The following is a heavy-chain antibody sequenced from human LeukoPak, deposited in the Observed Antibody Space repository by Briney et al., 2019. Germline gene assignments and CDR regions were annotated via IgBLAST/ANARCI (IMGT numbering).Heavy chain of an antibody. CDR1: GVSIGSYY. V-gene: IGHV4-59*01. CDR2: IYYSGST. J-gene: IGHJ4*02. D-gene: IGHD4-17*01. Sequence: SETLSLTCTVSGVSIGSYYWNWIRQPPGKGLEWIGYIYYSGSTNYNPSLKSRVTISVDKSKNQFSLKLHSLTAADTAVYYCARDRGVTTPFDYWGQGTLVTVSS. CDR3: ARDRGVTTPFDY.